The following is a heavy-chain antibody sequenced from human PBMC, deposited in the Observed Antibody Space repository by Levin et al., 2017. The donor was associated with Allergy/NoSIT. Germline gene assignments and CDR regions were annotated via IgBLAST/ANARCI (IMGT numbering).Heavy chain of an antibody. D-gene: IGHD5-24*01. V-gene: IGHV3-23*01. CDR3: AKAYGSSARDYNYFDP. J-gene: IGHJ5*02. CDR2: ISASGGSI. Sequence: GESLKISCAASGFSFSRFAMMWVRQAPGKGLEWVSSISASGGSIYQADSVKGRFTVSRDNAKSTLYLQMNSLKVEDTAVYFCAKAYGSSARDYNYFDPWGQGTLVNVSS. CDR1: GFSFSRFA.